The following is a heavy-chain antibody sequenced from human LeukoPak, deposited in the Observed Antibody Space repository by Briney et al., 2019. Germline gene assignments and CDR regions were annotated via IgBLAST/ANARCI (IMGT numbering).Heavy chain of an antibody. CDR3: ARGFTYGSLGY. CDR1: GGSISGGGYS. J-gene: IGHJ4*02. V-gene: IGHV4-30-2*01. D-gene: IGHD3-10*01. Sequence: SETLSLTCAVSGGSISGGGYSWSWIRQPPGEGPEWIGYIYQTGSSYYNPSLKSRVTMSVDRSKNQFSLNLTSVTAADTAVYFCARGFTYGSLGYWGQGILVTVSS. CDR2: IYQTGSS.